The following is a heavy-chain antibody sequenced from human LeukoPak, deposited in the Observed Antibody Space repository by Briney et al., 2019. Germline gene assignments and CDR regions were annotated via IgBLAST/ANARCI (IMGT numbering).Heavy chain of an antibody. Sequence: PGESLRISCKGSGYSFTSYWISWVRQMPGKGLEWMGRIDPSDSYTNYSPSFQGQVTISADKSISTAYLQWSGLKASDTAMYYCARRLGATQPYFDFWGQGALVTVSS. V-gene: IGHV5-10-1*04. J-gene: IGHJ4*02. CDR2: IDPSDSYT. D-gene: IGHD1-26*01. CDR3: ARRLGATQPYFDF. CDR1: GYSFTSYW.